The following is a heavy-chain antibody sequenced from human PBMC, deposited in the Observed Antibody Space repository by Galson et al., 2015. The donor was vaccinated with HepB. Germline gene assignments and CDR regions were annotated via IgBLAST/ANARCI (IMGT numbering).Heavy chain of an antibody. CDR3: VKDGACGWYGGGDS. V-gene: IGHV3-9*01. Sequence: SLRLSCAASGFTFDDYAMHWVRQAPGKGLEWVSGITWSGDSIGYADSVKGRFTISRDNAKKSLYLQMNSLRVEDTALYYCVKDGACGWYGGGDSWGKGAVVIISS. CDR2: ITWSGDSI. J-gene: IGHJ4*02. D-gene: IGHD6-19*01. CDR1: GFTFDDYA.